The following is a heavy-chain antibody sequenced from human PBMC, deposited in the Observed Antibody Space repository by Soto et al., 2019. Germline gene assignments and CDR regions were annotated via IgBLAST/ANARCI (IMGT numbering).Heavy chain of an antibody. CDR1: GYSISRGYY. CDR3: AVGYCDTASCAREYFHH. CDR2: DYQSEIT. J-gene: IGHJ1*01. Sequence: SDTLSLPCAVSGYSISRGYYCAWIRQPPEKRLEWVGRDYQSEITYYNPSLKPRVTISVDTSKKRFSLKVRSVTAADTATYYCAVGYCDTASCAREYFHHWGQGTLGTVSS. V-gene: IGHV4-38-2*01. D-gene: IGHD3-22*01.